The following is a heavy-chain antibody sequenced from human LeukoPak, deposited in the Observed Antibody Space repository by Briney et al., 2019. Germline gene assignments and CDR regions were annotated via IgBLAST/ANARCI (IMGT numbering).Heavy chain of an antibody. J-gene: IGHJ4*02. Sequence: SETLSLTCTVSGGSISSYYWSWIRQPAGKGLEWIGRIYTSGSTNYNPSLKSRVTMSVDTSKNQFSLKLSSVTAADTAVYYCARLHSGRRVYDILTGNTPYYFDYWGQGTLVTVSS. V-gene: IGHV4-4*07. CDR1: GGSISSYY. CDR2: IYTSGST. D-gene: IGHD3-9*01. CDR3: ARLHSGRRVYDILTGNTPYYFDY.